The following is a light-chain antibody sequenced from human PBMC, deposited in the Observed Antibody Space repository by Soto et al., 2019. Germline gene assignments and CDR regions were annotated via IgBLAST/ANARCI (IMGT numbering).Light chain of an antibody. Sequence: QPVLTQPPSAYGTPGQRVTISCSGSSSNIGSNTVNWYQQLPGTAPKLLIYSNNQRPSGVPDRFSGSKSGTSASLAISGLQSEDEADYYCAAWDDSLKGLVFGGGTKLTVL. CDR3: AAWDDSLKGLV. CDR2: SNN. J-gene: IGLJ2*01. V-gene: IGLV1-44*01. CDR1: SSNIGSNT.